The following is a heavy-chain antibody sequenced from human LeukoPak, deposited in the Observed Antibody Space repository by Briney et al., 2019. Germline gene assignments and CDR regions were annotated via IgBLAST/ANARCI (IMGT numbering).Heavy chain of an antibody. J-gene: IGHJ4*02. CDR3: ARGGYDFSSGYYPSR. Sequence: ASVKVSCKASGYTFTSYGISWVRQAPGQGLEWMGWISAYNGNTNYAQKLQGRVTMTRDTSTSTVYMELSSLRSEDTAVYYCARGGYDFSSGYYPSRWGQGTLVTVSS. CDR1: GYTFTSYG. CDR2: ISAYNGNT. V-gene: IGHV1-18*01. D-gene: IGHD3-3*01.